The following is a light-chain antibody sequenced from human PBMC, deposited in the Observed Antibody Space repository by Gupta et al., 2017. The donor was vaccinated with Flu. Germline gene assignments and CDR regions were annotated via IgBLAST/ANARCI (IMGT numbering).Light chain of an antibody. Sequence: DIVMTHTPLSLSVTPGQPASISCQSSQSLRHSDGKTYLYWYLQKPGQPPQLLLYEDFNRGSGGSDRFSGRGSGTDFTLKIRRGEAEDVGVYFCTQEVQLPYAFGQGTKVEI. CDR1: QSLRHSDGKTY. V-gene: IGKV2D-29*01. CDR3: TQEVQLPYA. CDR2: EDF. J-gene: IGKJ2*01.